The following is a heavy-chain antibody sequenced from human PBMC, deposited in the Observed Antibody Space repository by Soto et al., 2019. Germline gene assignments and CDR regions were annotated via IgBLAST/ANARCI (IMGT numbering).Heavy chain of an antibody. CDR1: GGSINNYY. CDR2: IYYSGAT. D-gene: IGHD3-16*01. CDR3: ARQGGWFNS. Sequence: QVQLQESGPGLVKPSETLSLTCSVSGGSINNYYWSWIRQPPGKGLEWIGYIYYSGATNYNPSLKSRVTISVDTSKNQFSLKLSSVTAADTAVYYCARQGGWFNSWGQGALVTVSS. J-gene: IGHJ5*01. V-gene: IGHV4-59*08.